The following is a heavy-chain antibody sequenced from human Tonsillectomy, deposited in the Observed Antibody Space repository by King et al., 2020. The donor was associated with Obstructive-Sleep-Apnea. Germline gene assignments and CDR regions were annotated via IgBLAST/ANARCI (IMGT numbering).Heavy chain of an antibody. J-gene: IGHJ4*02. CDR2: IYYSGST. CDR3: ARAISSGWYYFDY. Sequence: VPLQESGPGLVKPSETLSLTCTVSGASISGYYWTWIRQPPGKGLEWIGYIYYSGSTNYNPSLKSRVTMSVDTSKNQFSLKLSSVTAADTAVYYCARAISSGWYYFDYWGQGSLVTVSS. V-gene: IGHV4-59*01. CDR1: GASISGYY. D-gene: IGHD6-19*01.